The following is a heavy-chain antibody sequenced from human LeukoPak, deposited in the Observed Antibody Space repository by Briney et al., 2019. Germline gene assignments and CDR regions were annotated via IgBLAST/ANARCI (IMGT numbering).Heavy chain of an antibody. CDR2: IRNDGSNI. J-gene: IGHJ4*02. V-gene: IGHV3-7*04. D-gene: IGHD3-10*01. CDR3: ARDGSGRDFSLDY. Sequence: PGGSLRLSCVASGFDIRHYYMSWFRQAPGKGLEWVADIRNDGSNIYNVDSVRGRFTISRDNAKNSLFLQMNSLKDEDTAVYYCARDGSGRDFSLDYWGQGTLVTVSS. CDR1: GFDIRHYY.